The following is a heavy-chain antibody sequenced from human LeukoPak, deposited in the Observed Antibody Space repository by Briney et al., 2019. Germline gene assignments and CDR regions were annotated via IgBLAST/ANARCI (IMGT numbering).Heavy chain of an antibody. J-gene: IGHJ4*02. CDR3: ARDRPGYYFDY. Sequence: GGSLRLSCVASGLTFSNFWMGWVRQAPGKGLAWVANIKEDGSEQYYVDSLKGRFTISRDNAKDSLYLQMNSLRAEDTAVYYCARDRPGYYFDYWGQGTLVTVSS. V-gene: IGHV3-7*05. CDR1: GLTFSNFW. CDR2: IKEDGSEQ. D-gene: IGHD6-6*01.